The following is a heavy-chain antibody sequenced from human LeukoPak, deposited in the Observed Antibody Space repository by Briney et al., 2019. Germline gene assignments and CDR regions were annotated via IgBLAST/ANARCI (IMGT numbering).Heavy chain of an antibody. Sequence: GGSLRLSCAASGFTFSSYWMHWVRQAPGKGLVWVSRINSDGSSTSCADSVKGRFTISRDNAKNTLYLQMNSLRAEDTAVYYCARGRRSGWYLDYWGQGTLVTVSS. CDR1: GFTFSSYW. CDR3: ARGRRSGWYLDY. D-gene: IGHD6-19*01. J-gene: IGHJ4*02. CDR2: INSDGSST. V-gene: IGHV3-74*01.